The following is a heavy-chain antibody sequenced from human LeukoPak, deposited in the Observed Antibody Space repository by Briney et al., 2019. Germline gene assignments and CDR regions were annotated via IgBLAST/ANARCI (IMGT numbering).Heavy chain of an antibody. CDR3: ARTLLLTGYSAAFDY. D-gene: IGHD3-9*01. J-gene: IGHJ4*02. Sequence: GASVKVSCKASGYTFTDYYMHWVRQAPGQGLEWMGWINPNSGGTNYAQKFQGRVTMTRDTSISTAYMEVSRLRSDDTAVYYCARTLLLTGYSAAFDYWGQGTLVTVSS. CDR1: GYTFTDYY. V-gene: IGHV1-2*02. CDR2: INPNSGGT.